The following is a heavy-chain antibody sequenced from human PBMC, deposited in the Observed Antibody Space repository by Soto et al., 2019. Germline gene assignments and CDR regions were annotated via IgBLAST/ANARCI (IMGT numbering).Heavy chain of an antibody. Sequence: ALVKVSCKAYDFSFTSHGISWVRQAPGQGLEWMGWISLYNGNTNYAQQFQGRVTMTTDTSTSTAYMELRSPRSDDTAMYFCAIYHLELFRFDYWGQRTLVTVSS. CDR2: ISLYNGNT. J-gene: IGHJ4*02. D-gene: IGHD2-2*01. V-gene: IGHV1-18*04. CDR3: AIYHLELFRFDY. CDR1: DFSFTSHG.